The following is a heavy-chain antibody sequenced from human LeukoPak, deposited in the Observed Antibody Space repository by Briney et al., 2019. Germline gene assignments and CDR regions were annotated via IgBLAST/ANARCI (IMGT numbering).Heavy chain of an antibody. CDR1: GFTFSSYE. CDR3: AELGITMIGGV. V-gene: IGHV3-48*03. J-gene: IGHJ6*04. Sequence: GGSLRLSCAASGFTFSSYEMNWVRQAPGKGLEWVSYISSSGSTIYYADTVKGRFTISRDNAKNSLYLQMNSLRAEDTAVYYCAELGITMIGGVWGKGTTVTISS. CDR2: ISSSGSTI. D-gene: IGHD3-10*02.